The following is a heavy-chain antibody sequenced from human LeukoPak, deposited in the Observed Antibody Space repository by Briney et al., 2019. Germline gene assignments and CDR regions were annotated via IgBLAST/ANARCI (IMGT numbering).Heavy chain of an antibody. V-gene: IGHV4-59*01. CDR3: ARDKSAGSRAFDY. D-gene: IGHD6-25*01. Sequence: SETLSLTCSVSGGSISGYYWSWIRQPPGKGLEWIGYIYYSGSTNYNPSLKSQVTMSIDTSKNQFSLKLSSVTAADTAVYYCARDKSAGSRAFDYWGQGTLVAVSS. CDR2: IYYSGST. J-gene: IGHJ4*02. CDR1: GGSISGYY.